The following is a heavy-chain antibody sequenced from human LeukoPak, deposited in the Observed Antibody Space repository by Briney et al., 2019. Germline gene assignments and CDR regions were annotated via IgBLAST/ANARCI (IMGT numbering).Heavy chain of an antibody. J-gene: IGHJ4*02. CDR2: KNPNSRDT. V-gene: IGHV1-8*01. D-gene: IGHD6-19*01. Sequence: ASVKVSCKASGYTFTTYDINWVGQATGQGLEWMGWKNPNSRDTGYAQKFQGRVTMTRNTSISTAYMELSSLRSEDTAVYDCARGRYSSGFSYYFDYWGQGTLVTVSS. CDR3: ARGRYSSGFSYYFDY. CDR1: GYTFTTYD.